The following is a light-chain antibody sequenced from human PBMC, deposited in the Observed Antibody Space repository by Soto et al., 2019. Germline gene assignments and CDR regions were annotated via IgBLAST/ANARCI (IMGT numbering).Light chain of an antibody. CDR2: KAS. CDR1: QTISSW. Sequence: DIQMTKSPSTLSGSVGDRVTITCRASQTISSWLAWYQQKPGKAPKLLIYKASTLKSGVPSRFSGSGSETEFTLTISSLQSEDFAVYYCQQYNNWPPYPVGQVTQVAIK. J-gene: IGKJ2*01. CDR3: QQYNNWPPYP. V-gene: IGKV1-5*03.